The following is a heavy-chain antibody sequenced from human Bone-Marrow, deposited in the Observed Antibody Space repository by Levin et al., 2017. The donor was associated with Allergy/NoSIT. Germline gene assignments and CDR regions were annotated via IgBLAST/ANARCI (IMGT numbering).Heavy chain of an antibody. CDR2: IKEDGSEK. CDR3: ARDQFRRATIGARWFDP. V-gene: IGHV3-7*01. D-gene: IGHD5-24*01. CDR1: GFTFSNSW. Sequence: SCAASGFTFSNSWMSWVRQTPGKGLEWVANIKEDGSEKYYVDSMKGRFTISRDNAKNSLYVQMNSLRAEDTAVYYCARDQFRRATIGARWFDPWGQGTLVIVSS. J-gene: IGHJ5*02.